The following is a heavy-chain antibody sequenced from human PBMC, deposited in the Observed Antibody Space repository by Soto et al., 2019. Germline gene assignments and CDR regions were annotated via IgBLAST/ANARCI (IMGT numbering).Heavy chain of an antibody. Sequence: EVQLLESGGGLVQPGGSLRLSCAASGFSFSSYVMSWVRQAPGKGLEWVSAISGVGGSTSYADSVKGRFTISRDNSKSTLYLQLNSLRAEDTAVYYCAKGRYTNRYDFDYWGQGTLATVSS. J-gene: IGHJ4*02. CDR3: AKGRYTNRYDFDY. V-gene: IGHV3-23*01. CDR2: ISGVGGST. CDR1: GFSFSSYV. D-gene: IGHD1-20*01.